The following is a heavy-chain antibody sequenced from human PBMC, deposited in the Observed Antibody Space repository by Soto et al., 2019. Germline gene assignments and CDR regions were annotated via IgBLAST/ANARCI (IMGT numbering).Heavy chain of an antibody. CDR3: ARWEYYYDRSGYYRTGDAFYI. D-gene: IGHD3-22*01. CDR1: GGSIRSYY. V-gene: IGHV4-59*01. CDR2: VQYTGST. Sequence: QVQLPESGPGLVNPSETLSLTCTDSGGSIRSYYWSWIRQPPRQGLQWVGYVQYTGSTNYSRSLKRRVTTSLDTSKNQFSLSLSSVTAADTAVYYCARWEYYYDRSGYYRTGDAFYIWGRVRMFTFSS. J-gene: IGHJ3*02.